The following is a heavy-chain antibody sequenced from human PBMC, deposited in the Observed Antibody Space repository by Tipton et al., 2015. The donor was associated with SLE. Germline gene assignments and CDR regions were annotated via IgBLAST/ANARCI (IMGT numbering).Heavy chain of an antibody. V-gene: IGHV4-34*01. J-gene: IGHJ4*02. D-gene: IGHD3-10*01. CDR1: GGSFSGYY. CDR3: ARGRGGNYFDY. CDR2: INHSGST. Sequence: GLVKPSETLSLTCAVYGGSFSGYYWSWIRQPPGKGLEWIGEINHSGSTNYNPSLKSRVTISVDTSKNQFSLKLSSVTAADTAVYYCARGRGGNYFDYWGQGTLVTVSS.